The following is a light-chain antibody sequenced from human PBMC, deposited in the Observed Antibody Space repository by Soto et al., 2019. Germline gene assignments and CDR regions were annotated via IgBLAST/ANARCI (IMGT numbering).Light chain of an antibody. V-gene: IGLV1-44*01. Sequence: QSVLTQPPSASETPGQRVTISCSGSSSNIGSNTVKWYQQLPGTAPRLPIYTNDQRPSGVPDRFSGSKSGTSASLAISGLQSEDEADYFCAAWDDTLNGPIFGGGTKVTVL. J-gene: IGLJ2*01. CDR3: AAWDDTLNGPI. CDR1: SSNIGSNT. CDR2: TND.